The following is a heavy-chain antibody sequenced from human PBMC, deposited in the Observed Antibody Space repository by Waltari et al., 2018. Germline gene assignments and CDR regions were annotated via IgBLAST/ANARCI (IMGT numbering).Heavy chain of an antibody. CDR1: GGSFSGYY. V-gene: IGHV4-34*01. Sequence: QVQLQQWGAGLLKPSETLSLTCAVYGGSFSGYYWSWIRQPPGTGLEWIGEINHSGSTNYNPSLKSRVTISVDTSKNQFSLKLSSVTAADTAVYYCARGLVIVGATTKDYYYYMDVWGKGTTVTISS. CDR2: INHSGST. D-gene: IGHD1-26*01. J-gene: IGHJ6*03. CDR3: ARGLVIVGATTKDYYYYMDV.